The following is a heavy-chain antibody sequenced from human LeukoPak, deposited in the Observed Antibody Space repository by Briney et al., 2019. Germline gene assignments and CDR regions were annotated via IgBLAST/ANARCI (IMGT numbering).Heavy chain of an antibody. CDR2: ISSSSSTI. V-gene: IGHV3-48*04. D-gene: IGHD5-18*01. Sequence: GGSLRLSCAASGFTFSSYSMNWVRQAPGKGLEWVSYISSSSSTIYYADSVKGRFTISRDNAKNSLYLQMNSLRAEDTAVYHCAKEVNTAMVYYFDYWGQGTLVTVSS. CDR3: AKEVNTAMVYYFDY. J-gene: IGHJ4*02. CDR1: GFTFSSYS.